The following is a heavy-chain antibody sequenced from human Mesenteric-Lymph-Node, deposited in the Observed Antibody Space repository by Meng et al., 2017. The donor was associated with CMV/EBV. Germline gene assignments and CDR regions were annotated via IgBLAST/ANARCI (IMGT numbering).Heavy chain of an antibody. CDR2: IIPILGIV. CDR1: GDTFNNYA. D-gene: IGHD6-6*01. CDR3: ARDHEHSSSFDY. Sequence: SVKVSCKGSGDTFNNYAINWVRQAPGQGLESMGGIIPILGIVNYAPKFQGRVTITADKSTSTAYMELSGLRSEDTADYYCARDHEHSSSFDYWGQGTLVTVSS. J-gene: IGHJ4*02. V-gene: IGHV1-69*10.